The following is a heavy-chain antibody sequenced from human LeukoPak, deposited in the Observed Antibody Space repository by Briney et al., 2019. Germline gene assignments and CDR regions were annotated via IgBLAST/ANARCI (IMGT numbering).Heavy chain of an antibody. CDR2: ISWNSGSI. CDR1: VGSISSSA. Sequence: TLSLTCTVSVGSISSSAWLSWVRQAPGKGLEWVSGISWNSGSIGYADSVKGRFTISRDNAKNSLYLQMNSLRAEDTALYYCAKDKFSSSWRGYFDYWGQGTLVTVSS. J-gene: IGHJ4*02. V-gene: IGHV3-9*01. D-gene: IGHD6-13*01. CDR3: AKDKFSSSWRGYFDY.